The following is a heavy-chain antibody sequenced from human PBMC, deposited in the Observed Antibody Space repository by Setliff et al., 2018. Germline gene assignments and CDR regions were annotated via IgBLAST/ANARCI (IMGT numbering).Heavy chain of an antibody. J-gene: IGHJ4*02. CDR2: ICTSSSTI. Sequence: GGSLRLSCVASGFTFSSHGMTWVRLAPGKGLEWISYICTSSSTIYNADSVKGRFTISRDNANHSLYLQMNSLRAEDTAVYYCARGYYGSGSYPHPDYWGQGTLVTVSS. CDR1: GFTFSSHG. V-gene: IGHV3-48*01. D-gene: IGHD3-10*01. CDR3: ARGYYGSGSYPHPDY.